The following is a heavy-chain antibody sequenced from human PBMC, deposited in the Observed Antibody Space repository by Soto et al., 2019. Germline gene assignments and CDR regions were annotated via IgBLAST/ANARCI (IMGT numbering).Heavy chain of an antibody. D-gene: IGHD1-26*01. V-gene: IGHV3-30-3*01. J-gene: IGHJ5*02. CDR2: ISYDGSNK. CDR1: GFTFSSYA. CDR3: ARVVMGAPAS. Sequence: GGSLRLSCAASGFTFSSYAMHWVRQAPGKGLEWVAVISYDGSNKYYADSVKGRFTISRDNSKNTLYLQMNSLRAEDTAVYYCARVVMGAPASWGQGTLVTVSS.